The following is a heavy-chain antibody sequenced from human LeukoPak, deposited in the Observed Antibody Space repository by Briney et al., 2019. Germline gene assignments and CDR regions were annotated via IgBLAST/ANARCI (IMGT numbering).Heavy chain of an antibody. Sequence: GGSLRLSCAASGFTFRSFAMSWVRQSPARGLEWVSSIRGGGEKFYADSVKGRFTLSRDDSRNTVNLQLNNLRVDDTAVYYCAKANWVSNADAVWWGEGTVVTVSS. CDR1: GFTFRSFA. D-gene: IGHD1-1*01. CDR2: IRGGGEK. J-gene: IGHJ4*02. CDR3: AKANWVSNADAVW. V-gene: IGHV3-23*01.